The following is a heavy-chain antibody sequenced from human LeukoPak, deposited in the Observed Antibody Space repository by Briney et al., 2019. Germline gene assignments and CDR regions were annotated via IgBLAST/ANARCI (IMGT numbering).Heavy chain of an antibody. Sequence: GRSLRLSCAASGFTFSSYAMHWVRQAPGKGLEWVTVISYDGSNKYYADSVKGRFTISRDNSKNTLYLQMNSLRAEDTAVYYCARDSIENTVTTFDYWGQGTLVTVSS. V-gene: IGHV3-30-3*01. CDR2: ISYDGSNK. D-gene: IGHD4-17*01. CDR1: GFTFSSYA. CDR3: ARDSIENTVTTFDY. J-gene: IGHJ4*02.